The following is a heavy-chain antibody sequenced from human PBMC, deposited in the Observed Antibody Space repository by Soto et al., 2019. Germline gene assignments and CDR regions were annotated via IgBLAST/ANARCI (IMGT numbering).Heavy chain of an antibody. J-gene: IGHJ6*02. Sequence: SVQVSCKASGFTFTSSAVQWVRQARGQRLEWIGWIVVGSGNTNYAQKFQERVTITRDMSTSTAYMELSSLRSEDTAVYYCAAEASGTDHYYYGMDVWGQGTTVIVSS. CDR1: GFTFTSSA. D-gene: IGHD6-13*01. V-gene: IGHV1-58*01. CDR2: IVVGSGNT. CDR3: AAEASGTDHYYYGMDV.